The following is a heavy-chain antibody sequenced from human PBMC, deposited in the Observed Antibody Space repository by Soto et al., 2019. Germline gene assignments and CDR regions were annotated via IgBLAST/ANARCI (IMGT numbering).Heavy chain of an antibody. J-gene: IGHJ6*02. CDR3: ARVCGGDCHYGMDV. CDR2: IYYSGST. V-gene: IGHV4-31*03. CDR1: GGSTSGGGYY. Sequence: QVQLQESGPGLVKPSQTLSLTCTVSGGSTSGGGYYWTWIRQHPGKGLEWIGYIYYSGSTYYNPSLKSRVTISADTSKNQFSLKLSSVTAADTAVYYCARVCGGDCHYGMDVWGQGTTVTVSS. D-gene: IGHD2-21*02.